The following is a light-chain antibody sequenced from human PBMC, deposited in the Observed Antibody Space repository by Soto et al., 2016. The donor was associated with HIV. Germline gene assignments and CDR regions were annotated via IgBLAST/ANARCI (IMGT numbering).Light chain of an antibody. CDR3: MHTTQPPYT. Sequence: DVLMTQTPLSLSVTPGQPASISCKSSQSLLHSDGRTYLSWFLQRPGQPPQLLIHDVSNRFSGVPDRFSGSGSGTDFTLKISRVEAEDVGRLVTGMHTTQPPYTFGXGTKLEIK. CDR2: DVS. J-gene: IGKJ2*01. CDR1: QSLLHSDGRTY. V-gene: IGKV2D-29*01.